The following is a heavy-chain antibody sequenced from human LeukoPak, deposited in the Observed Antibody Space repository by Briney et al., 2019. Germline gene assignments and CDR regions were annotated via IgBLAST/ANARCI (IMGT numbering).Heavy chain of an antibody. V-gene: IGHV3-48*01. J-gene: IGHJ3*02. CDR3: ASSRIVGASGAFDI. Sequence: GGSLRLSCTASGFTFSYYSMTWVRQAPGKGLEWVSYIDSSSATTYYADSVKGRFIISRDNAKNSLFLQINSLRAEDTAVYYCASSRIVGASGAFDIWGQGTMVTVSS. CDR2: IDSSSATT. CDR1: GFTFSYYS. D-gene: IGHD1-26*01.